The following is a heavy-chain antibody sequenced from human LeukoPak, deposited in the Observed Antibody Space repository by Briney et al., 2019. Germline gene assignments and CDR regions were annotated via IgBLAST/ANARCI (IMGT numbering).Heavy chain of an antibody. D-gene: IGHD2-8*01. CDR3: ARDHDVLMVYAADY. CDR2: ISFDGSNK. Sequence: PGGSLRLSCAASGFTFSSYGMHWVRQAPGKGLEWVAFISFDGSNKYYGDSVKGRFTVSRDNSKNTLYLKMNSLRAEDTVLYYCARDHDVLMVYAADYWGQGTLVTVSS. J-gene: IGHJ4*02. V-gene: IGHV3-30*03. CDR1: GFTFSSYG.